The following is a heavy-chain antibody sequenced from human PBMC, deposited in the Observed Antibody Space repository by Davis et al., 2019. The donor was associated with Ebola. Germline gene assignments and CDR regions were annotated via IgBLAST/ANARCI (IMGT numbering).Heavy chain of an antibody. J-gene: IGHJ4*02. CDR2: IYTGSGSYI. D-gene: IGHD3-3*01. CDR3: ARAVFHEVLDY. V-gene: IGHV3-21*01. Sequence: PGGSLRLSCAASGCTFSDYNMNWVRQAPGKGLEWVSFIYTGSGSYISHTNSVKGRSTISRDNAENSLHLQMSSLRDEDTAVYYCARAVFHEVLDYWGQGTLVTVSS. CDR1: GCTFSDYN.